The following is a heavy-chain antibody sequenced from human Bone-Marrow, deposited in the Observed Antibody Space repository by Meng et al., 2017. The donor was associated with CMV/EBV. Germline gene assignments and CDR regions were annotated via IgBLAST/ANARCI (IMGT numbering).Heavy chain of an antibody. V-gene: IGHV1-3*01. Sequence: YTFTSYAMHCVRQAPGHRLGWMGWINDGNGNTKYSRKFQGRVTITRDTSASTAYMELSSLRSEDTAVYYCAREYSGYDSGYYYGMDVWGQGTTVTVSS. CDR2: INDGNGNT. CDR1: YTFTSYA. D-gene: IGHD5-12*01. J-gene: IGHJ6*02. CDR3: AREYSGYDSGYYYGMDV.